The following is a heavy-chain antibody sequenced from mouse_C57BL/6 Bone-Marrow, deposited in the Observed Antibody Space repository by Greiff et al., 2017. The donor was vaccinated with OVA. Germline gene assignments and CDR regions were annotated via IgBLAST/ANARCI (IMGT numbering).Heavy chain of an antibody. CDR1: GFTFSDFY. CDR3: ARDADSMVSMDY. Sequence: DVMLVESGGGLVQSGRSLRLSCATSGFTFSDFYMEWVRQAPGKGLEWIAASRNKANDYTTEYSASVKGRFIVSRDTSQSILYLQMNALRAEDTAIYYCARDADSMVSMDYWGQGTSVTVSS. D-gene: IGHD1-1*02. V-gene: IGHV7-1*01. CDR2: SRNKANDYTT. J-gene: IGHJ4*01.